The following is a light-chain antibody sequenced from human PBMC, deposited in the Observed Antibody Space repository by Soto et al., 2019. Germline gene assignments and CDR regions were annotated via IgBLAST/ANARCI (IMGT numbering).Light chain of an antibody. CDR1: QSISSY. Sequence: DIQMTQSPSSLSASVGDRVTITCRASQSISSYLNWYQQKPGKAPKLLIYAASSLQSGVPSRFSGSGSGTGFTLTIRSLQTEDFSTLFCPQSYSTPPYTFGQGTKLEIK. V-gene: IGKV1-39*01. CDR2: AAS. CDR3: PQSYSTPPYT. J-gene: IGKJ2*01.